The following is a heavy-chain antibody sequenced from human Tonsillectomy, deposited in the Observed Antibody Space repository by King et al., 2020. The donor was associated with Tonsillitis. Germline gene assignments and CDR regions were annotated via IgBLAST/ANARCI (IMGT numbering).Heavy chain of an antibody. V-gene: IGHV4-34*01. CDR2: INHSGST. J-gene: IGHJ4*02. D-gene: IGHD1-26*01. CDR1: GGSFSGYY. Sequence: VQLQQWGAGLLKPSETLSLTCAVYGGSFSGYYWSWLRQPPGTGLECIGEINHSGSTNYNPSLKSRVTISEDTPKKQFTLKLMSLTAADTAMYYCARGGGGGTTTPADYWGQGTLVTVSS. CDR3: ARGGGGGTTTPADY.